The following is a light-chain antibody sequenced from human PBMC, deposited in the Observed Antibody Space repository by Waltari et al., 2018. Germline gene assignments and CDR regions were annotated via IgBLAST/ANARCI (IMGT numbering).Light chain of an antibody. J-gene: IGLJ2*01. CDR3: NSRDSSGNHLE. V-gene: IGLV3-19*01. CDR2: GKN. Sequence: SSELTQDPAVSVALGQTVRITCQGESLRSYYASWYQQKPGQAPVLVIYGKNNRPSGIPDRFSGSSSGNTASLTITGAQAEDEADYYCNSRDSSGNHLEFGGGTKLTVL. CDR1: SLRSYY.